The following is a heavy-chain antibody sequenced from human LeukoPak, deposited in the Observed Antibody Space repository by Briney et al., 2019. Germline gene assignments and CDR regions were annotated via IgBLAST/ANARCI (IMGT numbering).Heavy chain of an antibody. CDR3: ASSYDYGDSYFDY. J-gene: IGHJ4*02. CDR1: GCSFTSYW. Sequence: GESLKISCKGSGCSFTSYWIGWARQMPGKGLEWMGIIYPGDSDTRYSPSFQGQVTISADKSISTAYLQWSSLKASDTAMYYCASSYDYGDSYFDYWGQGTLVTVSS. CDR2: IYPGDSDT. V-gene: IGHV5-51*01. D-gene: IGHD4-17*01.